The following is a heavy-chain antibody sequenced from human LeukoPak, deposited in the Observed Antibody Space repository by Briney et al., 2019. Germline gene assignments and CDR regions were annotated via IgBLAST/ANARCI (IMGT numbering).Heavy chain of an antibody. D-gene: IGHD2-2*01. V-gene: IGHV4-38-2*02. CDR3: ARDAKPSVNTGTQLRYYYYMDV. Sequence: PSETLSLTCTVSAYSISSGYYWGWIRPPPGKGLEWIGSIYHSGSTNYNPSLKSRVTISVDKSKNQFSLKLSSVTAADTAVYYCARDAKPSVNTGTQLRYYYYMDVWGKGTTVTVSS. J-gene: IGHJ6*03. CDR1: AYSISSGYY. CDR2: IYHSGST.